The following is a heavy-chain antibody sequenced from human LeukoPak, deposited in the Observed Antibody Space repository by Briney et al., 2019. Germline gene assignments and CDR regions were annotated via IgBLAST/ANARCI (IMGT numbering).Heavy chain of an antibody. CDR3: AVDIVVVVAAWDCMDV. D-gene: IGHD2-15*01. J-gene: IGHJ6*03. CDR2: IKQDGSEK. V-gene: IGHV3-7*01. CDR1: GFTFSSYW. Sequence: GGSLRLSCAASGFTFSSYWMSWVRQAPGKGLEWVANIKQDGSEKYYVDSVKGRFTISRDNAKNSLYLQMNSLRAEDTAVYYCAVDIVVVVAAWDCMDVWGKGTTVTVSS.